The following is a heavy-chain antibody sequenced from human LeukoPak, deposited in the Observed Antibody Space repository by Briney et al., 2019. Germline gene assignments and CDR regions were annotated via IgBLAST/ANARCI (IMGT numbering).Heavy chain of an antibody. CDR2: IYYSGST. J-gene: IGHJ4*02. V-gene: IGHV4-39*01. CDR1: GGSISSSSYY. D-gene: IGHD4-17*01. Sequence: SETLPLTCTVSGGSISSSSYYWGWIRQPPGKGLEWIGSIYYSGSTYYNPSLKSRVTISVDTSKNQFSLKLSSVAAADTAVYYCARHRNEYDYGDYQVIDYWGQGTLVTVSS. CDR3: ARHRNEYDYGDYQVIDY.